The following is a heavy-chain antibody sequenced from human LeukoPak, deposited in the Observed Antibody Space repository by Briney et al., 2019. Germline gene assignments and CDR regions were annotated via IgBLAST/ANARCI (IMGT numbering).Heavy chain of an antibody. J-gene: IGHJ6*02. V-gene: IGHV1-18*01. CDR3: ARGGFMGYDSSGKYYYYGIDV. Sequence: ASVKVSCKASGYMFTSYGISWVRQAPGQGLEWMGWISGYNGNTNYAQKLQGRVTMTTDTSTSTAYMELRSLRSDGTAVYYCARGGFMGYDSSGKYYYYGIDVWGQGTTVTVSS. CDR2: ISGYNGNT. D-gene: IGHD3-22*01. CDR1: GYMFTSYG.